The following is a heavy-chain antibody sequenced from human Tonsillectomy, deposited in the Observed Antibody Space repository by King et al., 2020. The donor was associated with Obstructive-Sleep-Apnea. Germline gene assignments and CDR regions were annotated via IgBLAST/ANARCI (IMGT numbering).Heavy chain of an antibody. CDR3: ARENRDSYSRSKDAFDI. J-gene: IGHJ3*02. D-gene: IGHD5-18*01. CDR1: GDSVSSNSAA. Sequence: VQLPQSGPGLVKPSQTLSLTCALSGDSVSSNSAAWNWIRQSPSRGLEWLGRTYYRSKWYNDYAVSVKSRITINPDTSKNQFSLQLNSVTPEDTAVYYCARENRDSYSRSKDAFDIWGQGTMVTVSS. V-gene: IGHV6-1*01. CDR2: TYYRSKWYN.